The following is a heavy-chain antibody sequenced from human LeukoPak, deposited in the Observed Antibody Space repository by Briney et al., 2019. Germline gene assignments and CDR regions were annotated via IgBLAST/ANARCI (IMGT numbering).Heavy chain of an antibody. CDR1: GFTFSSYS. CDR2: IISSSGYI. D-gene: IGHD3-10*01. J-gene: IGHJ5*02. V-gene: IGHV3-21*04. CDR3: ARDLVSGSYYSNWFDP. Sequence: GGSLRLSCAASGFTFSSYSMNWVRQAPGEGLEWVSSIISSSGYIYYADSVKGRFTISRDNAKNSLYLQINSLRAEDTAVYYCARDLVSGSYYSNWFDPWVQGTLVTVSS.